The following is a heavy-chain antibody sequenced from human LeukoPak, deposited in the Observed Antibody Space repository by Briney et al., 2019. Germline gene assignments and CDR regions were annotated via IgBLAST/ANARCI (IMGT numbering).Heavy chain of an antibody. J-gene: IGHJ5*02. CDR3: AGDLTVTSKWFDP. CDR2: INHSGST. D-gene: IGHD4-11*01. Sequence: SETLSLTCAVSGGSFSGYYWSWIRQPPGKGLEWIGEINHSGSTNYNPSLKSRVTISVDTSKNLFSLKLTSVTAADTAVYYCAGDLTVTSKWFDPWGQGTLVTVSS. CDR1: GGSFSGYY. V-gene: IGHV4-34*01.